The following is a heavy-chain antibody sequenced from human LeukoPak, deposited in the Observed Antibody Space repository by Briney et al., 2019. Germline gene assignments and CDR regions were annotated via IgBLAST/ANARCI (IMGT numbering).Heavy chain of an antibody. CDR3: ARSEGYYYDSSGYLLGYGMDV. V-gene: IGHV4-39*01. CDR2: IYYSGST. D-gene: IGHD3-22*01. CDR1: GGSISSSSYY. J-gene: IGHJ6*02. Sequence: PSETLSLTCTISGGSISSSSYYWGWIRQPPGKGLEWIGSIYYSGSTYYNPSLKSRVTISVDTSKNQFSLKLSSVTAADTAVYYCARSEGYYYDSSGYLLGYGMDVWGQGTTVTVSS.